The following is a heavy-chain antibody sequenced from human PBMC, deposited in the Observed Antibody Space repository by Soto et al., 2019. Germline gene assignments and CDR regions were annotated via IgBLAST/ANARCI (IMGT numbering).Heavy chain of an antibody. CDR3: AGGDSSSWHHPYNWFDP. Sequence: EVQLVESGGGLVQPGGSLRLSCAASGFTFSSYSMNWVRQAPGKGLEWVSYISSSSSTIYYADSVKGRFTISRDNAKNSLYLQINSLRAEDTAVYYCAGGDSSSWHHPYNWFDPWGQGTLVTVSS. CDR2: ISSSSSTI. D-gene: IGHD6-13*01. J-gene: IGHJ5*02. V-gene: IGHV3-48*01. CDR1: GFTFSSYS.